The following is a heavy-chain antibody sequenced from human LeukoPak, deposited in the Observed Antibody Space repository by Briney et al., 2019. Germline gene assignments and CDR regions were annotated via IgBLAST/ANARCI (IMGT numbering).Heavy chain of an antibody. D-gene: IGHD2-15*01. CDR1: GGSISSSSYY. Sequence: PSETLSLTCTVSGGSISSSSYYWGWIRQPPGKGLEWIGSIYYSGSTYYNPSLKSRVTISVDTSKNQFSLKLSSVTAADTAVYYCARHAGSVAAFDIWGQGQWSPSLQ. J-gene: IGHJ3*02. V-gene: IGHV4-39*01. CDR2: IYYSGST. CDR3: ARHAGSVAAFDI.